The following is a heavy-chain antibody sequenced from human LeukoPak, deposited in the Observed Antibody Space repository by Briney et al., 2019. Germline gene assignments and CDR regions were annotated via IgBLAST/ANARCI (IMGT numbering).Heavy chain of an antibody. J-gene: IGHJ4*02. CDR3: ARSIYNWNDGLFDY. Sequence: SETLSLTCAVSGGSISSSNWWSWVRQPPGKGLEWTGEIYHSGSTNYNPSLKSRVTISVDKSKNQFSLKLSPVTAADTAVYYCARSIYNWNDGLFDYWGQGTLVTVSS. D-gene: IGHD1-20*01. V-gene: IGHV4-4*02. CDR1: GGSISSSNW. CDR2: IYHSGST.